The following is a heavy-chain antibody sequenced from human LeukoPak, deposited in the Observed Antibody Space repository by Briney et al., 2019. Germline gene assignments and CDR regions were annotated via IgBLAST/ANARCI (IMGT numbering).Heavy chain of an antibody. CDR3: ARVGGPTGTTSFYAMDV. CDR2: INPNSGGT. J-gene: IGHJ6*02. V-gene: IGHV1-2*04. CDR1: GYTFTGYY. Sequence: ASVKVSCKASGYTFTGYYMHWVRQAPGQGLEWMGWINPNSGGTNYAQKFQGWVTMTRDTSISTAYMELSRLRSDDTAVYYCARVGGPTGTTSFYAMDVWGQGTTVTVSS. D-gene: IGHD1-1*01.